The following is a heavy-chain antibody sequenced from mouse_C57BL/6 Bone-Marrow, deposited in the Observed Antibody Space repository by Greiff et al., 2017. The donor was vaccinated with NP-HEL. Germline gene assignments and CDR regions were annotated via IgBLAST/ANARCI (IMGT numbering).Heavy chain of an antibody. CDR3: ARNYGNYPWFAY. CDR2: IHPNSGST. CDR1: GYTFTSYW. D-gene: IGHD2-1*01. Sequence: VKLQQPGAELVKPGASVKLSCKASGYTFTSYWMHWVKQRPGQGLEWIGMIHPNSGSTNYNEKFKSKATLTVDKSSSTAYMQLSSLTSEDSAVYYCARNYGNYPWFAYWGQGTLVTVSA. J-gene: IGHJ3*01. V-gene: IGHV1-64*01.